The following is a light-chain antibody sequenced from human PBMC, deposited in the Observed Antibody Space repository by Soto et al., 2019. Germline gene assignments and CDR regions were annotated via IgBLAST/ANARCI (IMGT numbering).Light chain of an antibody. CDR3: QQYGSSPWT. CDR2: GAS. J-gene: IGKJ1*01. V-gene: IGKV3-20*01. Sequence: EVVLPQSPGTLSLSPGERATLSCRASQSISSGYLAWYQQKPGQAPRLLIYGASSRATGIPDRFSGSGSGTDFTLTISRLEPEDIAVFYCQQYGSSPWTFGQGTKVDIK. CDR1: QSISSGY.